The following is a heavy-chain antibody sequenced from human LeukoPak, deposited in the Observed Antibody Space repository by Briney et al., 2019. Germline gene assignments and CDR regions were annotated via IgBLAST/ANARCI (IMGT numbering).Heavy chain of an antibody. V-gene: IGHV3-30*02. CDR2: IRHDAITK. CDR3: VSRGGPGTYWFDY. J-gene: IGHJ4*02. CDR1: GFTFSTYG. D-gene: IGHD3-10*01. Sequence: PGGSLRLSCAASGFTFSTYGMHWVRQAPGKGLEWVAFIRHDAITKYYADSVKGRFTISRDNSKNTLYPQMNSLRPEDTSVYYCVSRGGPGTYWFDYWGQGTLVTVSS.